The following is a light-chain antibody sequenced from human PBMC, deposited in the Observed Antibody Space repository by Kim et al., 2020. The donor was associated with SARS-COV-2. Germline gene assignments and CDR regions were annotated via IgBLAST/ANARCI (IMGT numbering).Light chain of an antibody. CDR3: QAWDSSTVV. CDR2: RDS. Sequence: SVSPAKTAISTCSGDKLGDKYVCWYQQRPAQTPLLVIYRDSTRPSGIPERFSGSNSGNSATLTISGTQAMDEADYYCQAWDSSTVVFGGGTQLTVL. CDR1: KLGDKY. J-gene: IGLJ2*01. V-gene: IGLV3-1*01.